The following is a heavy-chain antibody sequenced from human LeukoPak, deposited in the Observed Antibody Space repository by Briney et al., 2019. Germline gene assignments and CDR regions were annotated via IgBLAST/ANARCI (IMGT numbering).Heavy chain of an antibody. CDR2: INSYSSHI. CDR1: GFTFSTSA. D-gene: IGHD5/OR15-5a*01. CDR3: ARDPERYLRTGKFDY. Sequence: GGSLRLSCAASGFTFSTSAMNWVRQVPGKGLEWVSSINSYSSHIYYAASVGGRFTVSRDNARNSVFLQMNSLTAEDTAVYYCARDPERYLRTGKFDYWGQGTLVTVSS. V-gene: IGHV3-21*01. J-gene: IGHJ4*02.